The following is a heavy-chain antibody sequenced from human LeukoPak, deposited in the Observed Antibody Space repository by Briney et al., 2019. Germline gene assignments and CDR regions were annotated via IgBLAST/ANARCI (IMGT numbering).Heavy chain of an antibody. CDR2: ISGSGGST. CDR1: GFTFSSYA. V-gene: IGHV3-23*01. D-gene: IGHD6-19*01. CDR3: ATPRGQWLVEKYFHH. Sequence: PGGSLRLSCAPSGFTFSSYAMSWVRQAPGKGLEWVSAISGSGGSTYYADSVKGRFTISRDNSKNTLYLQMNSLRAEDTAVYYCATPRGQWLVEKYFHHCGQGTLVTVSS. J-gene: IGHJ1*01.